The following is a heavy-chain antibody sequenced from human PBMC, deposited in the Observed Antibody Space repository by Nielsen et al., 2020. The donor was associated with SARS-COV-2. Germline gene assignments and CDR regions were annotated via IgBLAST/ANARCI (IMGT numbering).Heavy chain of an antibody. V-gene: IGHV3-48*03. CDR1: GFTFSSYE. Sequence: GGSLRLSCAASGFTFSSYEMNWVRQAPGKGLEWVSYISSSGSTIYYADSVKGRFTISRDNAKNSLYLQMNSLRPEDTAVYYCARELVPYYYYYGMDVWGQGTTVTVSS. CDR2: ISSSGSTI. CDR3: ARELVPYYYYYGMDV. D-gene: IGHD3-10*01. J-gene: IGHJ6*02.